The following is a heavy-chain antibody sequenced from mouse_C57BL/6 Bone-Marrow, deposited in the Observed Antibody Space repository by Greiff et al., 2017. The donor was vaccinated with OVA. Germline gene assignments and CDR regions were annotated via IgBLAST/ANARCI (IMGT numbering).Heavy chain of an antibody. CDR1: GYTFTDYY. V-gene: IGHV1-19*01. J-gene: IGHJ4*01. Sequence: EVQLQQSGPVLVKPGASVKMSCKASGYTFTDYYMNWVKQSHGKSLEWIGVINPYNGGTSYNQKFKGKATLTVDKSSSTAYMELNSLTSEDSAVYYCALLFYYAMDDWGQGTSVTVSS. D-gene: IGHD2-1*01. CDR2: INPYNGGT. CDR3: ALLFYYAMDD.